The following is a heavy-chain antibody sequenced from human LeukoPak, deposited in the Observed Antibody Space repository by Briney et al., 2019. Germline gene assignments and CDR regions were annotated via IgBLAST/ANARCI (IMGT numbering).Heavy chain of an antibody. V-gene: IGHV4-30-2*01. CDR1: GYAVSSDDHF. Sequence: SETLSLTCAVSGYAVSSDDHFWSWIRQPPGRGLEWIGYIYHRGSTSYNPSLRSRVTISVDTSKNQFSLKLSSVTAADTAVYYCARCRYYYDSSGYSRRFDYWGQGTLLTVSS. CDR2: IYHRGST. D-gene: IGHD3-22*01. J-gene: IGHJ4*02. CDR3: ARCRYYYDSSGYSRRFDY.